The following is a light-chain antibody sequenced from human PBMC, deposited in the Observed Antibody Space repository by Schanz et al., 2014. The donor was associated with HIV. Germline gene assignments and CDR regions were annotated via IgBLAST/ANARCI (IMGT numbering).Light chain of an antibody. V-gene: IGKV3-15*01. CDR1: QSVSNN. J-gene: IGKJ2*01. CDR3: QQYNNWPPYT. Sequence: ETVMTQSPATLSVSPGERATLSCTASQSVSNNLAWYQQKLGQAPRLLIYSASTRVTGIPARFSGSGSGTEFTLTISRLEPEDFAVYYCQQYNNWPPYTFGQGTKLEIK. CDR2: SAS.